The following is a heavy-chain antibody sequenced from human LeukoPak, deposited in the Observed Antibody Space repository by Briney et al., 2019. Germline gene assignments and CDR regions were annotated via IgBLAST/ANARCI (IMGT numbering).Heavy chain of an antibody. Sequence: GGSLRLSCVVSGFDFSGFSMSWVRQAPGKGLEWVAIVEEYGSYIFYVDSVKGRFIISRDNARNSLYLQMNNLRAEDTAVYYCARHLSGITGYTYGRGIDYWGQGTLLTVSS. D-gene: IGHD5-18*01. V-gene: IGHV3-7*01. CDR3: ARHLSGITGYTYGRGIDY. CDR2: VEEYGSYI. CDR1: GFDFSGFS. J-gene: IGHJ4*02.